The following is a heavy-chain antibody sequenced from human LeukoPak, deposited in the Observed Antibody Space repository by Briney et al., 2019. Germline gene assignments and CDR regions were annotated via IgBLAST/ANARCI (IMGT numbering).Heavy chain of an antibody. V-gene: IGHV3-64*01. J-gene: IGHJ4*02. Sequence: GGSLRLSCAASGFTFSSYAMHWVRQAPGKGLEYVSAISSNGGSTYYANSVKGRFTISRDNSKNTLYLQMGSLRAEDMAVYYCARVPYYYDSSGYPDDYWGQGTLVTVSS. CDR3: ARVPYYYDSSGYPDDY. D-gene: IGHD3-22*01. CDR2: ISSNGGST. CDR1: GFTFSSYA.